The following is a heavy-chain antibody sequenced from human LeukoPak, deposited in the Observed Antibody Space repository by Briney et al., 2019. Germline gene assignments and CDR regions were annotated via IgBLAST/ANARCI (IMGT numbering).Heavy chain of an antibody. D-gene: IGHD2-2*01. CDR3: ASSSTSSLFDY. J-gene: IGHJ4*02. CDR1: GGSISSYY. CDR2: IYYSGST. Sequence: PSETLSLTCTVSGGSISSYYWSWIRQPPGKGLEWIGYIYYSGSTNYNPSLKSRVTISVDTSKNQFSLKLSSVTAADTAVYYCASSSTSSLFDYWGQGTLVTVSS. V-gene: IGHV4-59*08.